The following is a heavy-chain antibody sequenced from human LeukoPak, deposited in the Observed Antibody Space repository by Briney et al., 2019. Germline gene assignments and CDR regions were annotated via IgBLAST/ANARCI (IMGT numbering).Heavy chain of an antibody. CDR1: GGSFSGYY. CDR2: INHSGST. Sequence: SETLSLTCAVYGGSFSGYYWSWIRQPPGKGLEWIGEINHSGSTNYNPSLKSRVTISVDTSKNQFSLKLSSVTAADTAVHYCAASEGNYYDSSGYYSVPIDYWGQGTLVTVSS. J-gene: IGHJ4*02. D-gene: IGHD3-22*01. V-gene: IGHV4-34*01. CDR3: AASEGNYYDSSGYYSVPIDY.